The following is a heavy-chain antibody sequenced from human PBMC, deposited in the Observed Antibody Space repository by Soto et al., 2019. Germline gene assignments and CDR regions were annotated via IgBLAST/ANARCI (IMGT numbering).Heavy chain of an antibody. J-gene: IGHJ2*01. CDR3: ARVLHPTYGSSLPSLFWDFDL. CDR2: IIPIFRST. D-gene: IGHD2-15*01. Sequence: QVQLVQSGAEVKKPGSSVKVSCKASGGTFNSYALTWVRQAPGHGLEWMGGIIPIFRSTNYAQKFQGRVTITANRSTSTAYMELSSLRSDATAVYHCARVLHPTYGSSLPSLFWDFDLWCRGTLVTVPS. V-gene: IGHV1-69*06. CDR1: GGTFNSYA.